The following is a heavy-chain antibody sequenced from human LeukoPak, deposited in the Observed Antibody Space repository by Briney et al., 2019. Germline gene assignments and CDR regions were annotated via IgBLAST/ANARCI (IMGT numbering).Heavy chain of an antibody. CDR1: GYTFTGYY. CDR2: INPNSGGT. Sequence: ASVKVSCKASGYTFTGYYMHWVRQAPGQGLEWMGWINPNSGGTSYVQKFQGRVTMTRDTSINTAYMELTRLRSDDTAVYYCARANGYSSDLDAFDIWGQGTMVTVSS. V-gene: IGHV1-2*02. J-gene: IGHJ3*02. D-gene: IGHD6-19*01. CDR3: ARANGYSSDLDAFDI.